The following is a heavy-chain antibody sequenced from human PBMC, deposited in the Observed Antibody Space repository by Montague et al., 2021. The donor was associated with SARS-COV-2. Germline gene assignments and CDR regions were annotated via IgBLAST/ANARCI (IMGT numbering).Heavy chain of an antibody. V-gene: IGHV6-1*01. J-gene: IGHJ4*02. CDR1: GDSVPSDIAT. CDR3: ARIPVGSKYYFDF. CDR2: TYYRSKWYN. Sequence: CAISGDSVPSDIATWSWNRQSPSRGLEWLGRTYYRSKWYNDYAESVKSRITIDPDTSKHQFSLHLNSVTPEDTAVYYCARIPVGSKYYFDFWGQGTLVTVTS. D-gene: IGHD2-2*01.